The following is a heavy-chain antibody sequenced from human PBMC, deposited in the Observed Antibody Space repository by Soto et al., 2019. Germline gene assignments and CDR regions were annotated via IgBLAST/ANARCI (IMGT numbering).Heavy chain of an antibody. CDR3: ARPRTYYNSGRSFYGVDV. V-gene: IGHV4-39*01. D-gene: IGHD1-26*01. Sequence: QLQLLESGPGLVKPSETLSLTCTVSGDSISSSGYYWAWIRQPPGKGLEWIGSIYYDGTTYYNSSLNCRFTIPGDTSKNQVSLKLTSVTAADAAVHYCARPRTYYNSGRSFYGVDVWGQGTTVTVSS. J-gene: IGHJ6*02. CDR1: GDSISSSGYY. CDR2: IYYDGTT.